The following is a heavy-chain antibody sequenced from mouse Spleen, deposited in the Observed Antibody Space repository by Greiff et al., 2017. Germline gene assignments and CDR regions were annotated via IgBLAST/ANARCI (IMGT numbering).Heavy chain of an antibody. D-gene: IGHD2-4*01. J-gene: IGHJ3*01. CDR2: ISSGGSYT. CDR1: GFTFSSYA. V-gene: IGHV5-9-3*01. CDR3: ARRGDYDVGAWFAY. Sequence: EVQRVESGGGLVKPGGSLKLSCAASGFTFSSYAMSWVRQTPEKRLEWVATISSGGSYTYYPDSVKGRFTISRDNAKNTLYLQMSSLRSEDTAMYYCARRGDYDVGAWFAYWGQGTLVTVSA.